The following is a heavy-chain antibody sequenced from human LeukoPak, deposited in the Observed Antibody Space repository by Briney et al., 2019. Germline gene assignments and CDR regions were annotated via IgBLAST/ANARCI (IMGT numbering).Heavy chain of an antibody. V-gene: IGHV3-23*01. D-gene: IGHD3-9*01. CDR1: GFTFSSYA. Sequence: GGSLRLSCAASGFTFSSYAMSWVRQAPGKGLEWVSAISGSGGSTYYADSVKGRFTISRDNSKNTLYLQMNSLRAEDTAVYYCAKGTRGYDILTGYCDYWGQGTLVTVSS. CDR3: AKGTRGYDILTGYCDY. CDR2: ISGSGGST. J-gene: IGHJ4*02.